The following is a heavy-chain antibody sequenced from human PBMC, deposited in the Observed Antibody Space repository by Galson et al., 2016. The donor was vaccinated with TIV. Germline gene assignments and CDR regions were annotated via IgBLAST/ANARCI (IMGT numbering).Heavy chain of an antibody. CDR1: GGTFSNYA. Sequence: SVKVSCKASGGTFSNYAVSWVRQAPGQGLEWMGRFIPFFRAANSAQKFQGRLTITADESTSTAYMELTSLRSEDTAVYYCAREGAAVTNGYYMDVWGKGTTVTVSS. CDR2: FIPFFRAA. V-gene: IGHV1-69*13. J-gene: IGHJ6*03. D-gene: IGHD6-25*01. CDR3: AREGAAVTNGYYMDV.